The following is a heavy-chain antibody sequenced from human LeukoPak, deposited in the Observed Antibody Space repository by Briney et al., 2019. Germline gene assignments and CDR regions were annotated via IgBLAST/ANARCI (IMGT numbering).Heavy chain of an antibody. CDR1: GFTFSSYW. D-gene: IGHD3-10*01. CDR3: ARGEYYGSGSGVGAFDI. CDR2: IKQDGSEE. J-gene: IGHJ3*02. Sequence: GGSLRLSCAASGFTFSSYWMSWVRQAPGKGLEWVANIKQDGSEEYYVDSVKGRFTISRDNAKNSLYLQMNSLRAEDPAVYYCARGEYYGSGSGVGAFDIWGQGTMVTLSS. V-gene: IGHV3-7*01.